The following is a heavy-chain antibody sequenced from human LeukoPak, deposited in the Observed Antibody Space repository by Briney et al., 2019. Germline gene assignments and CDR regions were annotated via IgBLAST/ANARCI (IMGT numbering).Heavy chain of an antibody. D-gene: IGHD6-6*01. CDR2: IFYTGST. CDR1: GGSISSYY. V-gene: IGHV4-59*01. J-gene: IGHJ4*02. Sequence: PSETLSLTCTVSGGSISSYYWSWIRQPPGEGLEWIGYIFYTGSTNYNPSLKSRVTMSIDTSKNQFSLKLSSVTAADTAVYYCTRTYSSSSIDYWGQGALVTVSS. CDR3: TRTYSSSSIDY.